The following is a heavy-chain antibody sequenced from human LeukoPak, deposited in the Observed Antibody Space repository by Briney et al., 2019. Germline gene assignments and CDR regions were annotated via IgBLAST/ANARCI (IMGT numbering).Heavy chain of an antibody. CDR2: ISPVKNTV. V-gene: IGHV3-48*01. CDR3: ARESDRHHDLWSGYLPLDY. Sequence: PGGSLRLSCAASGFTFSSYSMTWVRQTPGKGLEWISYISPVKNTVYYADSVKGRFTISRDDAKNSLDLQMNSLRAEDTAVYYCARESDRHHDLWSGYLPLDYWGQGTRVTVSS. CDR1: GFTFSSYS. J-gene: IGHJ4*02. D-gene: IGHD3-3*01.